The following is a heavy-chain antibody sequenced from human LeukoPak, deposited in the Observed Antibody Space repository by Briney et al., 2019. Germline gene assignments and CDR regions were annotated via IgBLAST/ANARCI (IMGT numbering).Heavy chain of an antibody. D-gene: IGHD3-9*01. CDR2: IWYDGSNK. Sequence: GSSLRLSCAASGFTFGSYGMHWVRQAPGKGLESVTVIWYDGSNKYYADSVKGRFTISRDNSKDTLYLQMNSLRAEDTAVYYCARARHGILTGYYLDYWGQGTLVTVSS. CDR3: ARARHGILTGYYLDY. J-gene: IGHJ4*02. CDR1: GFTFGSYG. V-gene: IGHV3-33*01.